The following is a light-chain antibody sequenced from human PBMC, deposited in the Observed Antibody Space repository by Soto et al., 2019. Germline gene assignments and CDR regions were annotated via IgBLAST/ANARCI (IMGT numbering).Light chain of an antibody. J-gene: IGKJ2*01. CDR3: QEYNSYS. V-gene: IGKV1-5*03. CDR1: QSIGIL. CDR2: KAS. Sequence: DIQMTQSPSTLSASVGYRVTITCLASQSIGILLAWFQQKPGKAPTVLIYKASNLESGVPSRFSGSGSGTEFTLTITSLQPDDFATYYCQEYNSYSFGQGTKVDIX.